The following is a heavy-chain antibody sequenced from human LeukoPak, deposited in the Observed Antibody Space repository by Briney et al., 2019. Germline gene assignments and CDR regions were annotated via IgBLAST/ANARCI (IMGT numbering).Heavy chain of an antibody. Sequence: PSETLSLTCTVSGGSISSSSYYWGWIRQPPGKGLEWIGSIYYSGSTYYNPSLKSRVTISVDTSKNQFSLKLSSVTAADTAVYYCARHRKVTGRAFDIWGQGTMVTVSS. CDR2: IYYSGST. D-gene: IGHD1-20*01. V-gene: IGHV4-39*01. J-gene: IGHJ3*02. CDR3: ARHRKVTGRAFDI. CDR1: GGSISSSSYY.